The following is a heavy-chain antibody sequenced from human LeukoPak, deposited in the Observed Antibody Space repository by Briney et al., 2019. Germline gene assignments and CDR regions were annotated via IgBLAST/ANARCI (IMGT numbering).Heavy chain of an antibody. J-gene: IGHJ4*02. CDR1: GYSFSDYY. CDR3: ARWRDSVTTMYYFDH. V-gene: IGHV1-2*02. Sequence: ASVKVSCKASGYSFSDYYLHRVRQAPGQGLEWMGEINPKYGDTKYAQKFQGRVTMTRDTSISTAYMEMSSLRSDDTAVYFCARWRDSVTTMYYFDHWGQGTLVTVSS. D-gene: IGHD4-17*01. CDR2: INPKYGDT.